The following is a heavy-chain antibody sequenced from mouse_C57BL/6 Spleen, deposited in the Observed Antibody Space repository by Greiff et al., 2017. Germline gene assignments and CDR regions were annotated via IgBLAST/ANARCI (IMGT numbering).Heavy chain of an antibody. Sequence: QVQLQQSGPELVKPGASVKISCKASGYAFSSSWMNWVKQRPGKGLEWIGRIYPGDGDTNYNGKFKGKATLTADKSSSTAYMQLSSLTSEDSAVYFCARNYYGSSLYFDDWGQGTTLTVSS. CDR1: GYAFSSSW. CDR3: ARNYYGSSLYFDD. V-gene: IGHV1-82*01. D-gene: IGHD1-1*01. J-gene: IGHJ2*01. CDR2: IYPGDGDT.